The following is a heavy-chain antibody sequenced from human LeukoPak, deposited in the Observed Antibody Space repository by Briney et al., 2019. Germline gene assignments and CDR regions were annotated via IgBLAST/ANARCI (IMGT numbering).Heavy chain of an antibody. Sequence: PSDTLSHLCSFPAPATSSHHSISFPHPPLKGPDWIGYIYYSASTNYNPSLKSRVSISIDTSKNQFSLKLSSVTAADTAVYYCAGRISPNWFDPWGQGTLVTVSS. J-gene: IGHJ5*02. V-gene: IGHV4-59*07. CDR3: AGRISPNWFDP. CDR2: IYYSAST. CDR1: APATSSHH.